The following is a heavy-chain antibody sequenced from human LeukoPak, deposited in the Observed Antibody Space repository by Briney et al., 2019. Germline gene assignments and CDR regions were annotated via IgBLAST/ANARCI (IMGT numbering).Heavy chain of an antibody. D-gene: IGHD1-26*01. CDR2: IYYSGST. CDR3: ARGRGEGARPDC. Sequence: SETLSLTCPVSGGSFSSYSWSWIRQPPGRGLEWIGYIYYSGSTNYNPSLKSGVPISLDTSQNQSSLKLRAFNAAATAVYYCARGRGEGARPDCWGQGTLVTVSS. J-gene: IGHJ4*02. CDR1: GGSFSSYS. V-gene: IGHV4-59*01.